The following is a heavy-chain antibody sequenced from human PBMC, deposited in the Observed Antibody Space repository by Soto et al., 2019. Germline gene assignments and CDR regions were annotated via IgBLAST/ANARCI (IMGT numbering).Heavy chain of an antibody. CDR3: AREPPNTSLFDC. CDR2: IVVGSGNT. J-gene: IGHJ4*02. V-gene: IGHV1-58*01. D-gene: IGHD7-27*01. CDR1: GFTFTNSA. Sequence: SVKVSCKASGFTFTNSAVQWVRQARGQRLEWIGWIVVGSGNTNYAQKFQERVTITRDMSTSTAYMELSSLRSEDTAVYYCAREPPNTSLFDCWGQGTQVTVSS.